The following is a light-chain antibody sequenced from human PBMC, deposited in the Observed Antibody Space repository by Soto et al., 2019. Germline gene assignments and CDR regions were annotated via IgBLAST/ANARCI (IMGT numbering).Light chain of an antibody. CDR2: YDD. Sequence: QTVVTQPPSVSEAPRQRVTISCSGSRSNVGNNAVNWYQQFPGKAPKLLVYYDDLLPSGVSDRFSVSKSGTSASLAISGLQSEDEAYYYCAVWEDSLNGAVFGGGTKLTVL. J-gene: IGLJ2*01. CDR3: AVWEDSLNGAV. V-gene: IGLV1-36*01. CDR1: RSNVGNNA.